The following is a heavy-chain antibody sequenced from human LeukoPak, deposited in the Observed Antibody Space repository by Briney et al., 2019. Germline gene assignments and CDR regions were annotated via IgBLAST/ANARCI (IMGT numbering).Heavy chain of an antibody. V-gene: IGHV3-21*01. D-gene: IGHD2-15*01. CDR3: ARGTRVAANLHTA. CDR2: ISSSSSYI. CDR1: GFTFSSYS. J-gene: IGHJ5*02. Sequence: GGSLRLSCAASGFTFSSYSMNWVRQAPGKGLEWVSSISSSSSYIYYADSVKGRFTISRDNAKNSLYLQMNGLRAEDTAVYYCARGTRVAANLHTAWGQGTLVTVSS.